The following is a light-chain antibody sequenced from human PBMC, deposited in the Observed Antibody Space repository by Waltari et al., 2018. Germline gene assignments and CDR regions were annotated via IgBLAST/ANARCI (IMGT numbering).Light chain of an antibody. Sequence: MVMTQSPATLSVSPGERVSLSCRASQSVSVNLAWYQQKPGQAPRVVIYGASTRATGIPARFSGSGSGTEFTLTISSVQSEDVAIYYCQQYNLWPTFGGGTKVEIK. CDR3: QQYNLWPT. CDR1: QSVSVN. CDR2: GAS. J-gene: IGKJ4*01. V-gene: IGKV3-15*01.